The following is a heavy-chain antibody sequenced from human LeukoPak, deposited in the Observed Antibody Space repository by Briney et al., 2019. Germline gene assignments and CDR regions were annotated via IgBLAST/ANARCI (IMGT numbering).Heavy chain of an antibody. CDR2: ISYDGSNQ. D-gene: IGHD3-16*01. J-gene: IGHJ3*02. Sequence: GRSLRLSCAASGFXFSSYGIHWVRQAPGKGLEWVAVISYDGSNQYYADSVKGRFTISRDNSKNTLYLQMNSLRAEDTAVYCCAKDKGGGYGNDGFDIWGRGTMVTVSS. CDR1: GFXFSSYG. CDR3: AKDKGGGYGNDGFDI. V-gene: IGHV3-30*18.